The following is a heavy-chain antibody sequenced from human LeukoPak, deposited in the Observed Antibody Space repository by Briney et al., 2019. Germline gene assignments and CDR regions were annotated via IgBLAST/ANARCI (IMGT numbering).Heavy chain of an antibody. Sequence: PSETLSLTCTVSGGSISSYYWSWIRQPPGKGLEWIGYIYYTGSTTYNPSLKSRVTISVDTSKNHFSLNLSSVTAADTAVYYCASAVSGYYFDYWGQGTLVAVSS. CDR2: IYYTGST. J-gene: IGHJ4*02. V-gene: IGHV4-59*01. CDR3: ASAVSGYYFDY. D-gene: IGHD6-19*01. CDR1: GGSISSYY.